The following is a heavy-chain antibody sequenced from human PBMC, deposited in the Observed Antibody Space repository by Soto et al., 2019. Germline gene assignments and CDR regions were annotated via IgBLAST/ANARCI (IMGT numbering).Heavy chain of an antibody. Sequence: QVQLVQSGAEVKKPGSSVKVSCKASGGTFSSYAIRWVRQAPGQGLEWMGGIIPIFGTANYAQKFQGRVTITADECTSTAYMDLSTLRSEYTAVYSCACHCITGTWGYYFGMDVWGQGTRVTVSS. CDR1: GGTFSSYA. CDR3: ACHCITGTWGYYFGMDV. J-gene: IGHJ6*02. D-gene: IGHD1-7*01. CDR2: IIPIFGTA. V-gene: IGHV1-69*12.